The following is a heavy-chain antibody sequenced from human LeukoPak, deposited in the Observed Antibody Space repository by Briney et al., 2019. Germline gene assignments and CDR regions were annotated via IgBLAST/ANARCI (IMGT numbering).Heavy chain of an antibody. Sequence: GGSLRLSCSASGFTFSTYSMSWVRQAPGKGLEWVSYISSSGSPIYYAESVKGRFTISRDSAKNSLYLQMNSLRDEDTAVYYRARDSRGVAGTWYFEVWGRGTLVTVSS. J-gene: IGHJ2*01. CDR1: GFTFSTYS. CDR3: ARDSRGVAGTWYFEV. CDR2: ISSSGSPI. D-gene: IGHD6-19*01. V-gene: IGHV3-48*02.